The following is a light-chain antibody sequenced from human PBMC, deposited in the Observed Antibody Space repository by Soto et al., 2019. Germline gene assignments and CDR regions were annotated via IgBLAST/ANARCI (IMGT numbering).Light chain of an antibody. V-gene: IGKV1-5*01. J-gene: IGKJ4*02. CDR2: DAS. CDR1: QNINNW. Sequence: DVQMTQSPSTLSASVGDRGTITCRASQNINNWIAWYHQKPGKAPKMLIYDASTLESGAPSRFGGSGFGTEFRFTISSLQPDDFGSYYCQHLRTFGRGTKVEIK. CDR3: QHLRT.